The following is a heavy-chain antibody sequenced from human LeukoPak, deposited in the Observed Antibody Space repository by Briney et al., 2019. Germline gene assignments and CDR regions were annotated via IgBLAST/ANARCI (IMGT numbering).Heavy chain of an antibody. Sequence: GGSLRLSCAASGFTFSSSAMSWVRQAPGKGLEWVSAISGSGGSTYYADSVRGRFTISRDNSKNTLYLQMNNLRAEDTAVYHCAKDRSAYYSRGVDTWGQGTMVTVSS. CDR3: AKDRSAYYSRGVDT. CDR1: GFTFSSSA. J-gene: IGHJ3*02. V-gene: IGHV3-23*01. D-gene: IGHD3-22*01. CDR2: ISGSGGST.